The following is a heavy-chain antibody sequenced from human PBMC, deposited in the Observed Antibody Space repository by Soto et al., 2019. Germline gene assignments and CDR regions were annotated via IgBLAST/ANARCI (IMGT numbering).Heavy chain of an antibody. CDR2: IKTNSAGGTA. J-gene: IGHJ4*02. Sequence: PGGSLRLSCSAFGFTFSSAWMNWVRQAPGKGLEWVGRIKTNSAGGTADYAAPVKGRFTISRDDSENTLFLQMDSLKTEDTAVYYCTTVGSAWYVAYWGRGTLVTVSS. D-gene: IGHD6-19*01. V-gene: IGHV3-15*01. CDR3: TTVGSAWYVAY. CDR1: GFTFSSAW.